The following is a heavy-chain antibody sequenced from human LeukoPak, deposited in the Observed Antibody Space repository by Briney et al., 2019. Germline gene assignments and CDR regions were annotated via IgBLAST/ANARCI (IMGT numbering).Heavy chain of an antibody. D-gene: IGHD1-14*01. CDR3: TREITFGVFDV. J-gene: IGHJ3*01. V-gene: IGHV3-30-3*01. Sequence: GGSLRLSCAASGFTFSSYSIHWVRQGPGKGLEWVAVISYDGNTKYYADSVKGRYTISRDNSKNTLYLQMNSLRAEDTAVYYCTREITFGVFDVWGQGTVVTVSS. CDR2: ISYDGNTK. CDR1: GFTFSSYS.